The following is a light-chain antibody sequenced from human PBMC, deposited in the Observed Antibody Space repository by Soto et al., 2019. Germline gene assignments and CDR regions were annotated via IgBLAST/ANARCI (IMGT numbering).Light chain of an antibody. V-gene: IGLV1-40*01. CDR2: GNM. CDR3: QSYDSSLSGWV. CDR1: SSNIGAGYD. Sequence: QPVLTQPPSVSGAPGQRVTISCTGSSSNIGAGYDVHWYQQVPGTAPKLLIYGNMNRPSGVPDRFSGSKSGTSASLAITGLQAEDEADFYCQSYDSSLSGWVFGGGTKVTVL. J-gene: IGLJ3*02.